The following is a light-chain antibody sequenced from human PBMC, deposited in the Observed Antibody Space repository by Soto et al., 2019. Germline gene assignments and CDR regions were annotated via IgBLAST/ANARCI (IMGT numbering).Light chain of an antibody. CDR2: EVS. Sequence: QSALTQPASVSGSPGQSITISCTGTSSDVGGYDYVSWYQQHPGRAPKLMIYEVSYRPSGVSSRFSGSKSGNTASLTISGLQAEDEADYYCKSYRSSGTLYVFGTGTKVTVL. CDR1: SSDVGGYDY. J-gene: IGLJ1*01. CDR3: KSYRSSGTLYV. V-gene: IGLV2-14*01.